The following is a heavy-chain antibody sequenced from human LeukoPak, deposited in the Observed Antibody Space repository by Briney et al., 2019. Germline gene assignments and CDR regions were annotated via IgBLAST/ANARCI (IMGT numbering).Heavy chain of an antibody. D-gene: IGHD1/OR15-1a*01. CDR2: ITASGGST. V-gene: IGHV3-23*01. CDR3: ARGTYYFEN. Sequence: GGSLRLSCAASGLTFSTYAMSWVRQAPGKGLEWVSAITASGGSTYYADSVKGRFTISRDNAKNSLYLQMNSLRAEDTAVYYCARGTYYFENWGQGTLVTVSS. J-gene: IGHJ4*02. CDR1: GLTFSTYA.